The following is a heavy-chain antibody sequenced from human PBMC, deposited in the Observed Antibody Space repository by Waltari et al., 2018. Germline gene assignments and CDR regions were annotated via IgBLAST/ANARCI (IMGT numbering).Heavy chain of an antibody. D-gene: IGHD3-10*01. CDR1: GFTFSSYS. V-gene: IGHV3-21*01. Sequence: EVQLVESGGGLVKPGGSLRLSCAASGFTFSSYSMNWVRQAPGKGLEWVSSISSSSSYIDYADSVKGRFTISRDNAKNSLYLQMNSLRAEDTAVYYCARGGPYGSGSYYTGYFQHWGQGTLVTVSS. J-gene: IGHJ1*01. CDR3: ARGGPYGSGSYYTGYFQH. CDR2: ISSSSSYI.